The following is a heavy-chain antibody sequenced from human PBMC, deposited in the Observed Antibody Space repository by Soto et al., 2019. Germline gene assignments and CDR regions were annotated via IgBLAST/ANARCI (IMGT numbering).Heavy chain of an antibody. CDR3: ARDSPPPRE. CDR2: INPYGGHT. Sequence: ASVKVSCKASGDTFADYYIHWVRQAPGQGLEWMGTINPYGGHTTYAQNLLGRITMTTDTSTSTPYVELRSLTSDDTAVYYCARDSPPPREWGQGTLVTVSS. CDR1: GDTFADYY. V-gene: IGHV1-18*04. J-gene: IGHJ4*02.